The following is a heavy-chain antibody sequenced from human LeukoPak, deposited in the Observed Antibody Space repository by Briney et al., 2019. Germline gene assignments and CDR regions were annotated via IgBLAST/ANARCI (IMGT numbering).Heavy chain of an antibody. D-gene: IGHD3-10*01. V-gene: IGHV3-30*18. J-gene: IGHJ6*02. CDR3: AKAGPITMVRGVKNYYYGMDV. CDR2: ISYDGSNK. CDR1: GFTFSSYG. Sequence: GRSLRLSCAASGFTFSSYGMHWVRQAPGKGLEWVAVISYDGSNKYYADSVKGRFTISRDNSKNTLYLQMNSMRAEDTAVYYCAKAGPITMVRGVKNYYYGMDVWGQGTRVTVSS.